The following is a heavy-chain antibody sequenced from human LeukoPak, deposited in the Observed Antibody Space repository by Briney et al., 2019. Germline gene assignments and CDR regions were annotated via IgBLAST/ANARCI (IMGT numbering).Heavy chain of an antibody. CDR1: GFTFSSYG. CDR3: ARDLAWGAFDY. Sequence: GGSLRLSCAASGFTFSSYGMSWVRQAPGKGLEWVSAISGSGGSTYYADSVKGRFTISRDNSKNTLYLQMNSLRVEDTVVYYCARDLAWGAFDYWGQGILVAVSS. D-gene: IGHD7-27*01. V-gene: IGHV3-23*01. CDR2: ISGSGGST. J-gene: IGHJ4*02.